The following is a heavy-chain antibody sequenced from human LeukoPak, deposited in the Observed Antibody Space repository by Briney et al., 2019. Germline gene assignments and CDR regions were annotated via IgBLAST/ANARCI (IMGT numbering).Heavy chain of an antibody. CDR1: GFTVSSNY. J-gene: IGHJ4*02. V-gene: IGHV3-66*01. CDR2: IYSGGST. CDR3: ARASDIVATPH. D-gene: IGHD5-12*01. Sequence: HPGGSLRLSCAASGFTVSSNYMSWVRQAPGKGLEWVSVIYSGGSTYYADSVKGRFTISRDNSKNTLYLQMNSLRAEDTAVYYCARASDIVATPHGGQEPLVTVPS.